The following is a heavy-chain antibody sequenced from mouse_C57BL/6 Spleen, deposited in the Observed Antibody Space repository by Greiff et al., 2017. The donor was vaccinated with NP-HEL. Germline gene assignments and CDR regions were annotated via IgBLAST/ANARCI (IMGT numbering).Heavy chain of an antibody. D-gene: IGHD2-1*01. Sequence: VQLQQSGPELVKPGASVKISCKASGYAFSSSWMNWVKQRPGKGLEWIGRIYPGDGDTNYNGKFKGKATLTADKSSSTAYMQLSSLTSEDSAVYFCARSGGYYGNYFDYWGQGTTLTVSS. CDR2: IYPGDGDT. CDR1: GYAFSSSW. V-gene: IGHV1-82*01. J-gene: IGHJ2*01. CDR3: ARSGGYYGNYFDY.